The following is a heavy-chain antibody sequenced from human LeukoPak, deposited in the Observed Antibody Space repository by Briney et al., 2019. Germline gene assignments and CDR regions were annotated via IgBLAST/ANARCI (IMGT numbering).Heavy chain of an antibody. J-gene: IGHJ4*02. V-gene: IGHV3-30-3*01. CDR1: GFTFSSYA. D-gene: IGHD2-8*01. Sequence: PGGSLRLSCAASGFTFSSYAMHWVRQAPGKGLEWVAAISYDGSNKYYADSVKGRFTISRDNSKNTLYLQMNSLRAEDTAVYYCARVKGNGLDYWGQGTLVTVSS. CDR2: ISYDGSNK. CDR3: ARVKGNGLDY.